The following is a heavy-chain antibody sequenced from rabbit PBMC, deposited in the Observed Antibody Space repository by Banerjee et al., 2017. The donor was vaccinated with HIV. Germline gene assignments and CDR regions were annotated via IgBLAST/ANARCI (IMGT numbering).Heavy chain of an antibody. CDR3: ARSIDIDYYNF. CDR1: GFSFSSSYW. Sequence: QSLEESGGDLVKPGASLTLTCTASGFSFSSSYWICWVRQAPGKGLEWIGCIHSGNTDTYNASWAKGRFTISKTSSTTVTLQMTSLTAADTATYFCARSIDIDYYNFWGPGTLVTVS. J-gene: IGHJ6*01. CDR2: IHSGNTDT. D-gene: IGHD1-1*01. V-gene: IGHV1S40*01.